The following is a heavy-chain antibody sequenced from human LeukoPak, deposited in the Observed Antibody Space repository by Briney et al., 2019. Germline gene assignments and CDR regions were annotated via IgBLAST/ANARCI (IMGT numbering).Heavy chain of an antibody. CDR2: INPGGGTT. CDR1: GFSFSSHA. Sequence: GGSLRLSCAASGFSFSSHAMSWVRQAPGKGLQWVSSINPGGGTTYYGDSVKGRFTISRDNSKNTLYLQMNSLRVDDTAIYYCANRGTKWLPPPTDAFDVWGQGTMVTVSS. J-gene: IGHJ3*01. V-gene: IGHV3-23*01. D-gene: IGHD2-8*01. CDR3: ANRGTKWLPPPTDAFDV.